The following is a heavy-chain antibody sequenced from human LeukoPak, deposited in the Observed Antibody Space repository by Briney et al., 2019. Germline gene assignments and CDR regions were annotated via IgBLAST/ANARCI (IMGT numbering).Heavy chain of an antibody. D-gene: IGHD3-22*01. J-gene: IGHJ4*02. CDR2: FDPEDGET. Sequence: ASVKVSCKASGYTFTDSYMHGVRQAPGKGLEWMGGFDPEDGETICAQKFQGRVTMTEDTSTDTAYMELSSLRSEDTAVYYCATDQSFYDSSGYYYVWGQGTLVTVSS. CDR1: GYTFTDSY. CDR3: ATDQSFYDSSGYYYV. V-gene: IGHV1-24*01.